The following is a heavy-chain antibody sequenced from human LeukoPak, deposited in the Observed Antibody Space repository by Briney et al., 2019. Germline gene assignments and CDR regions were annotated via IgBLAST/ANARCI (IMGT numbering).Heavy chain of an antibody. CDR2: ISSRGSTI. J-gene: IGHJ4*02. CDR1: GFTFSSYE. CDR3: ARESWATDY. D-gene: IGHD3-10*01. V-gene: IGHV3-48*03. Sequence: GGSLRLSCAASGFTFSSYEMNWVRQAPGKGLEWVSYISSRGSTIYYADSVKGRFTISRENAENSLYLQMSSLRAEDTAVYYCARESWATDYWGQGTLVTVSS.